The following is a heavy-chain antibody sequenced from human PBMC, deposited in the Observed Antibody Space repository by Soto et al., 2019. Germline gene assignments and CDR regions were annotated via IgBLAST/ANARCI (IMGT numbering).Heavy chain of an antibody. CDR2: IKQDGSEK. CDR3: ARGRRVVVAATASDY. V-gene: IGHV3-7*01. Sequence: PGGSLRLSCAASGFSFSGYRMNWVRQAPGKGLEWVAYIKQDGSEKIYADSLMGRFTISRDNAKNLVFLQMNSLRAEDTAVYYCARGRRVVVAATASDYWGQGTLVTVSS. D-gene: IGHD2-15*01. CDR1: GFSFSGYR. J-gene: IGHJ4*02.